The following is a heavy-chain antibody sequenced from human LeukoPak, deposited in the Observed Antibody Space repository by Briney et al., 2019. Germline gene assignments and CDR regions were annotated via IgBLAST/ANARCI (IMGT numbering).Heavy chain of an antibody. J-gene: IGHJ3*02. CDR2: ISYDGSNK. Sequence: GGSLRLSCAASGFTFSSYAMHWVRQAPGKGLEWVAVISYDGSNKYYADSVKGRFTISRDNSKNTLYLQMNSLRAEDTAVYYCAREGLGWDIVVVEAFDIWGQGTMVIVSS. V-gene: IGHV3-30-3*01. D-gene: IGHD2-2*01. CDR3: AREGLGWDIVVVEAFDI. CDR1: GFTFSSYA.